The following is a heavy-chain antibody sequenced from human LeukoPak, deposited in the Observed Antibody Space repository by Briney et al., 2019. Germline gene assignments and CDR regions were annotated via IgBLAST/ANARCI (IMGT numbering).Heavy chain of an antibody. CDR2: IYYSGST. D-gene: IGHD2-15*01. CDR1: GGSISSGGYC. Sequence: PSETLSLTCTVSGGSISSGGYCWSWIRQHPGKGLEWIGYIYYSGSTYYNPSLKSRVTISVDTSKNQFSLKLSSVTAADTAVYYCARDPLYCSGGSCYPGGSDYWGQGTLVTVSS. J-gene: IGHJ4*02. CDR3: ARDPLYCSGGSCYPGGSDY. V-gene: IGHV4-31*03.